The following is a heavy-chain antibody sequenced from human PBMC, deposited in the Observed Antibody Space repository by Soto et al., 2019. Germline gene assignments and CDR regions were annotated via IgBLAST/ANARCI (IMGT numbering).Heavy chain of an antibody. J-gene: IGHJ5*02. D-gene: IGHD6-13*01. CDR2: IYYSGST. Sequence: TLSLTCTVSGGSISSGGFYWSWIRQHPGKGLEWIGYIYYSGSTYSNPSLKSRVTISVDTSKNQFSLKLSSVTAADTAVYYCARDGLYSSSRNSFDTWGQGTLVTVS. CDR3: ARDGLYSSSRNSFDT. V-gene: IGHV4-31*02. CDR1: GGSISSGGFY.